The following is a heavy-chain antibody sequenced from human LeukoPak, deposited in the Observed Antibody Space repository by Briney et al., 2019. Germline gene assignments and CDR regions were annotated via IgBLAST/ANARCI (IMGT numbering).Heavy chain of an antibody. Sequence: GASVKVSCKASGGTFSSYAISWVRQAPGQGLEWMGGNIPIFGTANYAQKFQGRVTITADESTSTAYMELSSLRSEDTAVNYCAESISGWYSGEYYFDYWGQGTLVTVSS. D-gene: IGHD6-19*01. CDR3: AESISGWYSGEYYFDY. J-gene: IGHJ4*02. V-gene: IGHV1-69*13. CDR2: NIPIFGTA. CDR1: GGTFSSYA.